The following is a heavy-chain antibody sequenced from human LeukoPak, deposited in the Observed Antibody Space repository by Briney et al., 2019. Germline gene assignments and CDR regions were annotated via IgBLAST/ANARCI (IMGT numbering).Heavy chain of an antibody. D-gene: IGHD4-17*01. CDR1: GVSFDDYY. V-gene: IGHV4-34*01. J-gene: IGHJ4*02. Sequence: SETLSLTCAVSGVSFDDYYWSWIRQTPGKGLEWIGEINHSGYTNDSPSLKSRVTLSIDTSRKQFSLNLRSVTVADAGIYYCTRMTTGHDYWGQGTLVTVSS. CDR2: INHSGYT. CDR3: TRMTTGHDY.